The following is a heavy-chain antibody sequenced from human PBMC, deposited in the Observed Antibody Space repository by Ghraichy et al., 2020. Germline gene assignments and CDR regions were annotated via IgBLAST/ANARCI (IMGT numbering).Heavy chain of an antibody. CDR1: GGTFSSYA. CDR2: IIPILGIA. D-gene: IGHD3-22*01. V-gene: IGHV1-69*10. CDR3: AREGFNDSSGYYKFDP. Sequence: SVKVSCKASGGTFSSYAISWVRQAPGQGLEWMGGIIPILGIANYAQKFQGRVTITADKSTSTAYMELSSLRSEDTAVYYCAREGFNDSSGYYKFDPWGQGTLVTVSS. J-gene: IGHJ5*02.